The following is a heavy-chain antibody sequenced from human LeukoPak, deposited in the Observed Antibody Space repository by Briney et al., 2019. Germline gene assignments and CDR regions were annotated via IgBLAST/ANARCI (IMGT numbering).Heavy chain of an antibody. CDR1: GFTFSSYG. CDR2: IWYDGSNK. Sequence: GGSLRLSCAASGFTFSSYGMHWVRQAPGKGLEWVAVIWYDGSNKYYADSVKGRFTISRDNSKNTLYLQVNSLRAEDTAVYYCARGGDITGTTDYFDYWGQGTLVTVSS. V-gene: IGHV3-33*01. CDR3: ARGGDITGTTDYFDY. J-gene: IGHJ4*02. D-gene: IGHD1-7*01.